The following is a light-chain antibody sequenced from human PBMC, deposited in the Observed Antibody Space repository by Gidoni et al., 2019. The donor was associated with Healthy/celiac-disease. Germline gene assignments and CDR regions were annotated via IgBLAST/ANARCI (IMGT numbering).Light chain of an antibody. CDR1: QSVSSSY. J-gene: IGKJ1*01. Sequence: IALTQSPGTLSLSPGERATLSCRASQSVSSSYLAWYQQKPGQAPRLPIYGASSRATGIPDRFSGSGSGTDFTLTISRLEPEDFAVYYCQQYGSSPWTFGQGTKVEIK. CDR3: QQYGSSPWT. CDR2: GAS. V-gene: IGKV3-20*01.